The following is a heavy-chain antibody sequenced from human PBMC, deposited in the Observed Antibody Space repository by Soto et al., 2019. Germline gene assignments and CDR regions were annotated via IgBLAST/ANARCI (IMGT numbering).Heavy chain of an antibody. CDR1: GGTFSSYA. CDR2: IVPIVDTS. J-gene: IGHJ4*02. V-gene: IGHV1-69*12. Sequence: QVQLVQSGAEVRQPASSVKVSCKTSGGTFSSYAISWVRQAPGQGLAWMGVIVPIVDTSTYAQKFKGRVTITADESTSTVYMELSSLRTDDTAVYYCVRVVAIPGYPDNWGQGTLVTVSS. CDR3: VRVVAIPGYPDN. D-gene: IGHD5-12*01.